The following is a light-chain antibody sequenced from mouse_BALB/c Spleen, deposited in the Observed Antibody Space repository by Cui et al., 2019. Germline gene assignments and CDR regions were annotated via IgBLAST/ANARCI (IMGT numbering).Light chain of an antibody. CDR2: GAS. J-gene: IGKJ5*01. V-gene: IGKV6-20*01. CDR1: ENVGTY. CDR3: GQSYSYPLT. Sequence: NIVMTQSPKSMSMSVGERVTLSCKASENVGTYVSWYQQKPEQSPKLLIYGASNRYTGVPDRFTGSGSATDFNLTISSVQAEDLADYHCGQSYSYPLTFGAGTKLELK.